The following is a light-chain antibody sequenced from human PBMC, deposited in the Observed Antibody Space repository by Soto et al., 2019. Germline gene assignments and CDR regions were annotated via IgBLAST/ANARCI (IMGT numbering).Light chain of an antibody. Sequence: VVTQPPSVSGAPGQRVTISCTGSSSNIGAGFDVRWYQQLPGTAPKLLIYGNSNRPSGVPDRFSDSKSGTSASLAITGLQAEDEADYYCQSYDSSLSGVVFGGGTKLTVL. CDR1: SSNIGAGFD. J-gene: IGLJ2*01. CDR3: QSYDSSLSGVV. V-gene: IGLV1-40*01. CDR2: GNS.